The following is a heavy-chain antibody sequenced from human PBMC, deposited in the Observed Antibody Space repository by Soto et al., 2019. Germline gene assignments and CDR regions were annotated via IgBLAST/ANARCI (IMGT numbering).Heavy chain of an antibody. CDR3: ASADYDFWSGYYWKQPGVDY. CDR2: INSDGSST. CDR1: GFTFSSYW. Sequence: EVQLVESGGGLVQPGGSLRLSCAASGFTFSSYWMHWVRQAPGKGLGWVSRINSDGSSTSYADSVKGRFTISRDNAKNTLYLQMNSLRAEDTAVYYCASADYDFWSGYYWKQPGVDYWGQGTLVTVSS. V-gene: IGHV3-74*01. D-gene: IGHD3-3*01. J-gene: IGHJ4*02.